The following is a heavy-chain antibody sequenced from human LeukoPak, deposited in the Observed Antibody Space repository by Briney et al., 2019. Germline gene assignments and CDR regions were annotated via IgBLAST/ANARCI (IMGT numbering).Heavy chain of an antibody. CDR1: GGSISSYY. V-gene: IGHV4-59*01. CDR2: IYYSGST. Sequence: SETLSLTCTVSGGSISSYYWSWIRQPPGKGLEWIGYIYYSGSTNYNPSLKSRVTISVDTSKNQFSLKLSSVTAADTAVYYCARDPPPDYYMDVWGKGTTVTVSS. CDR3: ARDPPPDYYMDV. J-gene: IGHJ6*03.